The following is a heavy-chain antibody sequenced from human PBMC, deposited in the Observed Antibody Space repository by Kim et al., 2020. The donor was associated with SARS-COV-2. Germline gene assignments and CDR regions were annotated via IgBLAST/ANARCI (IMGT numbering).Heavy chain of an antibody. CDR3: ARDLAVVVVPAAMGGFDY. Sequence: KGRFTISRDNSKNTLYLQMNSLRAEDTAVYYCARDLAVVVVPAAMGGFDYWGQGTLVTVSS. D-gene: IGHD2-2*01. J-gene: IGHJ4*02. V-gene: IGHV3-30*01.